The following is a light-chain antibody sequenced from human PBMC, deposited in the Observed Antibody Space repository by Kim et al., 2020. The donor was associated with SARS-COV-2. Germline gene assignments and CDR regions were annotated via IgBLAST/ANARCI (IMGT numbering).Light chain of an antibody. CDR2: DAS. J-gene: IGKJ2*01. V-gene: IGKV3-11*01. Sequence: LSPGKRATRSCRASQSDSSYLAWYQQKPGQAPRLLIYDASNRATGIPARFSGSGSGTDFTLTISSLEPEDFAVYYCQQRSNWPLYTFGQGTKLEI. CDR3: QQRSNWPLYT. CDR1: QSDSSY.